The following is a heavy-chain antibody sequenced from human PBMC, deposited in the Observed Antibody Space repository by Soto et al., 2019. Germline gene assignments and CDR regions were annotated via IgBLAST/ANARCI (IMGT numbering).Heavy chain of an antibody. CDR3: ARGAVVSPDNNIEALYYYGMDV. D-gene: IGHD3-22*01. V-gene: IGHV1-69*17. CDR1: GGTFSIYA. J-gene: IGHJ6*04. CDR2: IIPIFAII. Sequence: QVQLVQSGAEVKKPGSSVNVSCKASGGTFSIYAISWVRQAPGQGLEWMGGIIPIFAIINSAQKIQCRPTITANKSTSTAYMELSSLRSEETAVYYCARGAVVSPDNNIEALYYYGMDVLGKGTTGAGSP.